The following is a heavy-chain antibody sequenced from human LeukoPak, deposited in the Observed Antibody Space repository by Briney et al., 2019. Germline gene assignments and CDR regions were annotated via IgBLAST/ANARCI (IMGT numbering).Heavy chain of an antibody. D-gene: IGHD2-2*01. CDR3: AKGSPAANFREPFDP. CDR2: ISGSGGST. CDR1: GFTFSSYA. Sequence: PGGSLRLSCAAPGFTFSSYAMSWVRQAPGKGLEWVSAISGSGGSTYYADSVKGRFTISRDNSKNTLYLQMNSLRAEDTAVYYCAKGSPAANFREPFDPWGQGTLVTVSS. V-gene: IGHV3-23*01. J-gene: IGHJ5*02.